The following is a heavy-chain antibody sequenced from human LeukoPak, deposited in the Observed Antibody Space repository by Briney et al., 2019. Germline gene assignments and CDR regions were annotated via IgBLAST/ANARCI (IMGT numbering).Heavy chain of an antibody. J-gene: IGHJ4*02. CDR3: AKLVLRFLEWLDDY. CDR1: GFTFSSYA. CDR2: ISGSGGST. V-gene: IGHV3-23*01. Sequence: PGGSLRLSCAASGFTFSSYAMSWVRRAPGKGLEWVSAISGSGGSTYYADSVEGRFTISRDNSKNTLYLQMNSLRAEDTAVYYCAKLVLRFLEWLDDYWGQGTLVTVSS. D-gene: IGHD3-3*01.